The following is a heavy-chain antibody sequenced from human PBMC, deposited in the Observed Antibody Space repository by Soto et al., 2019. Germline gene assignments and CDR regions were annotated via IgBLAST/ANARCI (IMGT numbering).Heavy chain of an antibody. Sequence: QVQLQESGPGLVKPSQTLSLTCTVSGGSISSGGYYWSWIRQHPGEGLEWIGYIYYSGSTYYNPSLKSRVTISVDTSKNQFSLKLSSVTAADTAVYYCARLVVPAASYYFDYWGQGTLVTVSS. CDR3: ARLVVPAASYYFDY. J-gene: IGHJ4*02. CDR1: GGSISSGGYY. CDR2: IYYSGST. V-gene: IGHV4-31*03. D-gene: IGHD2-2*01.